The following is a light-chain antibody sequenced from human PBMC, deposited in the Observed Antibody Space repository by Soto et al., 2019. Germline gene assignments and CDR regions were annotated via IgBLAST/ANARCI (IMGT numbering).Light chain of an antibody. CDR1: SSNIGAGYD. CDR3: QSYDSSLSGLVV. CDR2: GNS. Sequence: QLVLTQPSSVSGAPGQRVTISCTGSSSNIGAGYDVHWYQQLPGTAPKLLIYGNSNRPSGVPDRFSGSKSGTSASLAITGLQAEDEADYYCQSYDSSLSGLVVFGGGTKLTVL. J-gene: IGLJ2*01. V-gene: IGLV1-40*01.